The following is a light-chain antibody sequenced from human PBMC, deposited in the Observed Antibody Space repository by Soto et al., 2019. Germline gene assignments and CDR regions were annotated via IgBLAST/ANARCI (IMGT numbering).Light chain of an antibody. CDR2: AAS. J-gene: IGKJ1*01. V-gene: IGKV1-17*01. CDR1: QGIRND. Sequence: QDNRSPASLAASVVDIVTITCRASQGIRNDLDWYQQKAGRAPTRLIYAASSLQSGVPSRFSGSGSGKHFTITLSGPEPEDLAVYYCLPYKRSTQTFGKAPTV. CDR3: LPYKRSTQT.